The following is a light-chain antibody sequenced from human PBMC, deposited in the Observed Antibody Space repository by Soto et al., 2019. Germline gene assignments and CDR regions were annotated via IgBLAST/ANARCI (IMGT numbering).Light chain of an antibody. J-gene: IGKJ1*01. Sequence: EIVLTRCAGALSLSAGVTSNLSCSASQSVSRSYLAWDQQKPGQAPRLLIYGASSRATGIPDRFSCSGSGTRFTLYVCGLDTPADPVYYCKRDGSSLWAFGPGTKVDIK. CDR2: GAS. V-gene: IGKV3-20*01. CDR1: QSVSRSY. CDR3: KRDGSSLWA.